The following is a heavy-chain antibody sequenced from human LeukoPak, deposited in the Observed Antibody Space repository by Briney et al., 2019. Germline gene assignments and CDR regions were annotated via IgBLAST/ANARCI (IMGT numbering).Heavy chain of an antibody. Sequence: GGSLRLSCAASGFTFSRYAMSWVRQAPGKGLEWVAGITWNSDNIGYGDSVKGRFTISRDNVKNVLYLQMNSLRPEDTALYYCAKDLSSAITSALVLDVWGQGTTV. J-gene: IGHJ6*02. CDR2: ITWNSDNI. CDR3: AKDLSSAITSALVLDV. CDR1: GFTFSRYA. V-gene: IGHV3-9*01. D-gene: IGHD3-22*01.